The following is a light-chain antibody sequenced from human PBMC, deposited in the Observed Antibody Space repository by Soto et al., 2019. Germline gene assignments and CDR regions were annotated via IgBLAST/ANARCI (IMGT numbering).Light chain of an antibody. V-gene: IGKV3-20*01. CDR3: QQYGGSPRT. CDR1: QSVGQS. CDR2: GAS. J-gene: IGKJ1*01. Sequence: EIVLTQSPATLSVSPGERATLSCRASQSVGQSLAWYQQRPGQAPRLLISGASTRATGIPDRISGSGSGTDFTLTISRLEPEDFAVDYCQQYGGSPRTFGQGTKVDI.